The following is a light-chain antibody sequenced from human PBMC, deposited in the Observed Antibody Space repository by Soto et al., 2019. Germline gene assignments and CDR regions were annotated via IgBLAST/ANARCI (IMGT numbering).Light chain of an antibody. CDR2: AAS. J-gene: IGKJ5*01. CDR1: EDISTW. CDR3: QHADSFPLIT. Sequence: DIQMTQSPSSVSASVGDRVTITCRSSEDISTWLAWYQQKPGKAPKLLIYAASSLQSGVPSRFSGSGSETDFTLTISSLQPEDFATYYCQHADSFPLITFGQGTRLDIK. V-gene: IGKV1-12*01.